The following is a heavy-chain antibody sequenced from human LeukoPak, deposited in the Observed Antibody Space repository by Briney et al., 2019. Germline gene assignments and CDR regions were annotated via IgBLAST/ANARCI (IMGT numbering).Heavy chain of an antibody. CDR3: ARDQDWNYVFDY. V-gene: IGHV3-30-3*01. Sequence: PGRSLRLSCAASGFTFSSYAMHWVRQAPGKGLEWVAVISYDGSNKYYADSVKGRFTISRDNSKNTLYLQMNSLRAEDTAMYYCARDQDWNYVFDYWGQGTLVTVSS. CDR2: ISYDGSNK. J-gene: IGHJ4*02. D-gene: IGHD1-7*01. CDR1: GFTFSSYA.